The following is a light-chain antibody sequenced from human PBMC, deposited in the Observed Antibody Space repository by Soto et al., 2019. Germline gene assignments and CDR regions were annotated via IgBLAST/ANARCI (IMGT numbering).Light chain of an antibody. V-gene: IGKV3D-15*01. J-gene: IGKJ4*01. CDR3: QHDKDWPPLT. CDR1: QSVNIN. CDR2: GAS. Sequence: EIVMTQSPVTLSASPGERVTLSCRASQSVNINLAWYQQRPGQAPRVLIYGASNRASGIPGRFSGSGSGTDFTLTISSLDPDDFALYYYQHDKDWPPLTFGGGTRVEIK.